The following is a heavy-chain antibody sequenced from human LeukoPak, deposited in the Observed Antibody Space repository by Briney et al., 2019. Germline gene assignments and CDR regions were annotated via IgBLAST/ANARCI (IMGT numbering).Heavy chain of an antibody. V-gene: IGHV1-18*01. CDR3: ARVRRYYGSGSYGAFEDY. CDR1: GYTFTSYG. CDR2: ISAYNGNT. D-gene: IGHD3-10*01. J-gene: IGHJ4*02. Sequence: ASLKVSCKASGYTFTSYGISWVRQAPGQGLEWMGWISAYNGNTNNAQKLQGRVTMTTDTSTSTAYMELRSLRSDDTAVHYCARVRRYYGSGSYGAFEDYWGQGTLVTVSS.